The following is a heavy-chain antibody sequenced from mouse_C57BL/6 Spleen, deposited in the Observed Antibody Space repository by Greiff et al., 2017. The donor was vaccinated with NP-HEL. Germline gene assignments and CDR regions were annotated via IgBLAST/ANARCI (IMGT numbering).Heavy chain of an antibody. Sequence: EVQLQQSGPELVKPGASVKISCKASGYTFTDYYMNWVKQSHGKSLEWIGDINPNNGGTSYNQKFKGKAILTVDKSSSTAYMELRSLTSEDSAVYYCAEGDYDVGFAYWGQGTLVTVSA. CDR2: INPNNGGT. CDR1: GYTFTDYY. J-gene: IGHJ3*01. CDR3: AEGDYDVGFAY. D-gene: IGHD2-4*01. V-gene: IGHV1-26*01.